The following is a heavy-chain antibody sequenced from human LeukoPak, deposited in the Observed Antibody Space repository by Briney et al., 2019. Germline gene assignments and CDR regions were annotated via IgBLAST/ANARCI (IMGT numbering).Heavy chain of an antibody. J-gene: IGHJ6*02. CDR3: ATRDKGYYYGMDV. V-gene: IGHV3-66*01. CDR1: GFTVSSNY. Sequence: GGSLRLSCAASGFTVSSNYMTWVRQAPGKGLEWVSIISGGGSAYYADSAKGRFTISRDSSKNTLYLQMNSLRAEDTAVYYCATRDKGYYYGMDVWGQGTTVTVSS. CDR2: ISGGGSA. D-gene: IGHD5-24*01.